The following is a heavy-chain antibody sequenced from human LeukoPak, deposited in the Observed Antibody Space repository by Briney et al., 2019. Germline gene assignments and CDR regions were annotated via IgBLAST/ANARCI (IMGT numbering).Heavy chain of an antibody. J-gene: IGHJ4*02. D-gene: IGHD3-10*01. CDR2: ISGSGGST. V-gene: IGHV3-23*01. CDR3: AKDRGSGSYFDY. Sequence: PGGSLRLSCAASGFTFSSYATSWVRQAPGKGLEWVSAISGSGGSTYYADSVKGRFTISRDNSKNTLYLQMNSLRAEDTAVYYCAKDRGSGSYFDYWGQGTLVTVSS. CDR1: GFTFSSYA.